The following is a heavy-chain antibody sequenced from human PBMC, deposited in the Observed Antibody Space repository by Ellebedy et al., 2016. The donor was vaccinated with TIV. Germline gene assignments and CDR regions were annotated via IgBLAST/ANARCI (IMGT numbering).Heavy chain of an antibody. V-gene: IGHV3-7*01. CDR1: GFTFSSYW. J-gene: IGHJ4*02. CDR3: ARGDIVVVPVGVDY. CDR2: IKQDGSEK. Sequence: GESLKISXAASGFTFSSYWMSWVRQAPGKGLEWVANIKQDGSEKYYVDSVKGRFTISRDNAKNSLYLQMNSLRVEDTAVYYCARGDIVVVPVGVDYWGQGTLVTVSS. D-gene: IGHD2-2*01.